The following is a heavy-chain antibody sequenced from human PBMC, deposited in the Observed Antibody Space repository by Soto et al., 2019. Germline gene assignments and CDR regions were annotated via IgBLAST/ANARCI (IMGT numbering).Heavy chain of an antibody. Sequence: KPSETLSLTCTVSGGSISSSSYYWGWIRQPPGKGLEWIGSIYYSGSTYYNPSLKSRVTISVDTSKNQFSLKLSSVTAADTAVYYCARQYSYGSFIPYWGQGTLVTVSS. J-gene: IGHJ4*02. CDR3: ARQYSYGSFIPY. D-gene: IGHD5-18*01. CDR2: IYYSGST. V-gene: IGHV4-39*01. CDR1: GGSISSSSYY.